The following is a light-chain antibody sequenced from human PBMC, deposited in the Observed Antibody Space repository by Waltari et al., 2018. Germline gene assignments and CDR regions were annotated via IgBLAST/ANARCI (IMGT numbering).Light chain of an antibody. CDR1: QNIRTY. V-gene: IGKV1-39*01. Sequence: DIQMTQSPSSLSASIGDTITVTCRPSQNIRTYLNWYQQKPAKAPKLLIFGASTLPRGVPSRFSGSASETEFTLTVTNLQPDDFATYFCQQSFSSPWTFGQGTTV. J-gene: IGKJ1*01. CDR3: QQSFSSPWT. CDR2: GAS.